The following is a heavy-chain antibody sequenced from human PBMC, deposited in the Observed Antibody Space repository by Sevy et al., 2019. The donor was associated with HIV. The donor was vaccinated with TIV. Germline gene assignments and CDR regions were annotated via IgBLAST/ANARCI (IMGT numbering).Heavy chain of an antibody. CDR3: ARNLSPSGAFDI. Sequence: GGSLRLSCAASGLTFSNYVMSWVRQAPGKGLEWLSVISGSSGTTYAAESVKGQFTISRDNSKNTRYLHMSSLGAEDTAVYYCARNLSPSGAFDIWGQGTRVTVSS. CDR1: GLTFSNYV. J-gene: IGHJ3*02. D-gene: IGHD6-25*01. V-gene: IGHV3-23*01. CDR2: ISGSSGTT.